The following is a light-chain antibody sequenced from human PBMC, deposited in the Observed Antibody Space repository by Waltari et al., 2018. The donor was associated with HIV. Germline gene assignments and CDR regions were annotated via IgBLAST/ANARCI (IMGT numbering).Light chain of an antibody. CDR3: QQFNTFSPIT. CDR2: SAS. CDR1: QGICSY. J-gene: IGKJ5*01. V-gene: IGKV1-9*01. Sequence: DLPLTQPPSLLSASVGDRVTITCRASQGICSYLAWYQQKPGKAPNLLIYSASTLQSGVPSRFSGSGSGTEFTLTINSLQPEDFATYYCQQFNTFSPITFGQGTRLEIK.